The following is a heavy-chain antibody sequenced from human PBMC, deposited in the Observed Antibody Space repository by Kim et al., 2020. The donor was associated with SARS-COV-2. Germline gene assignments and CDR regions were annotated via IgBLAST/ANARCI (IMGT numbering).Heavy chain of an antibody. J-gene: IGHJ4*02. CDR3: ARREVINFSFDY. Sequence: NYNLSLKSRVTISVDKSKNQFSLRLSSVTAADTDVYYCARREVINFSFDYWGQGTLVTVSS. V-gene: IGHV4-61*05. D-gene: IGHD3-22*01.